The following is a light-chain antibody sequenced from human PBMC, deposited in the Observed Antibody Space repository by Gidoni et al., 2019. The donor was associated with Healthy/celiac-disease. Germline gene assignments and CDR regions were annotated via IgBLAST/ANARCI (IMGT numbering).Light chain of an antibody. Sequence: DIVMTKSPDSLAVSLGERATINCKSSQSVLYSSNNKNYLAWYQQKPGQPPKLLIYWASTRESGVPDRFSGSGSGTDFTLTISSLQAEDVAVYYCQQYYSTPYTFXQXTKLEIK. CDR3: QQYYSTPYT. V-gene: IGKV4-1*01. J-gene: IGKJ2*01. CDR1: QSVLYSSNNKNY. CDR2: WAS.